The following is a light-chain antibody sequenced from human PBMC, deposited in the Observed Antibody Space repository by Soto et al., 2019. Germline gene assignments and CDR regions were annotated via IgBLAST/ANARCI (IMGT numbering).Light chain of an antibody. J-gene: IGLJ1*01. V-gene: IGLV2-14*01. Sequence: QSALTQPASVSGSPGQSITISCTGTSSDVVDYNYVSWYQQHPGKAPKLMIYEVSNRPSGVSNRFSGSKSGNAASLTISGLQAEDEADYYCSSYTSRSTLNYVFGTGTKVTVL. CDR1: SSDVVDYNY. CDR2: EVS. CDR3: SSYTSRSTLNYV.